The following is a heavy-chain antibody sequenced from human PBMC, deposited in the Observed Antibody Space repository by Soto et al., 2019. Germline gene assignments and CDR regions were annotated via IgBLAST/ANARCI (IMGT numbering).Heavy chain of an antibody. J-gene: IGHJ6*02. CDR3: ARRSYCDGDCTRRPYEYYGMDV. V-gene: IGHV5-51*01. CDR1: GYSFTSYH. CDR2: IYPGDSET. Sequence: EVQLVQSGAEVKKPGESLKISCKGSGYSFTSYHIVWVRQMPGKGLEWMGLIYPGDSETRYSPSLQGQVTMSADKSTSTAYLQWSSLKASATAMYYCARRSYCDGDCTRRPYEYYGMDVWGQGTTVTVSS. D-gene: IGHD2-21*02.